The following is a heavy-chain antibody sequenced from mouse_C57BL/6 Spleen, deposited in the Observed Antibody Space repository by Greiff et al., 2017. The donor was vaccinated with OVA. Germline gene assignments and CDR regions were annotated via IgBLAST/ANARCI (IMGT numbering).Heavy chain of an antibody. CDR2: IRNKANNHAT. CDR3: TRGYGSSGPRDFDV. CDR1: GFTFSDAW. Sequence: EVQLVESGGGLVQPGGSMKLSCAASGFTFSDAWMDWVRQSPEKGLEWVAEIRNKANNHATYYAESVKGRFTISRDDSKSSVYLQMNSLRAEDTGIYYCTRGYGSSGPRDFDVWGTGTTVTVSS. J-gene: IGHJ1*03. V-gene: IGHV6-6*01. D-gene: IGHD1-1*01.